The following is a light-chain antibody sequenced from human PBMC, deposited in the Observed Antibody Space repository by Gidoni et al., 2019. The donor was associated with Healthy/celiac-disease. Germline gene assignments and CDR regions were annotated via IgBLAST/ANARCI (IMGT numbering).Light chain of an antibody. V-gene: IGKV3-20*01. CDR1: QSVSSSY. J-gene: IGKJ1*01. CDR2: GAS. CDR3: QQYGSSPRT. Sequence: EIVLTQSPGTLSLSPGERATLHCRASQSVSSSYLAWYQQKPGQAPRLLIYGASRRATGIPDRFSGSGSGTDFTLTISRLEPEDFAVYYCQQYGSSPRTCGQGTKVEIK.